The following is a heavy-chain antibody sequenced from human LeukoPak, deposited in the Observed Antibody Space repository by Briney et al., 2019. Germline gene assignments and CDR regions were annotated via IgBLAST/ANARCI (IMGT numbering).Heavy chain of an antibody. V-gene: IGHV1-2*02. CDR1: GYTFTGYY. J-gene: IGHJ4*02. D-gene: IGHD3-16*01. CDR2: INPNSGGT. CDR3: AREDGEGGGFDY. Sequence: ASVTVSCTASGYTFTGYYMHWVRQAPGQGHERRGWINPNSGGTNYAQKFQGRVTMTRDTSISKAYMELTRPRPADTAVYYCAREDGEGGGFDYWGQGTLVTVSS.